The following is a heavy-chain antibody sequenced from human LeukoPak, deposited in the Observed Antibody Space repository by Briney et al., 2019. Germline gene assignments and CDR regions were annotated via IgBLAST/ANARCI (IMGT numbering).Heavy chain of an antibody. V-gene: IGHV3-30-3*01. D-gene: IGHD3-10*02. Sequence: PGGSLRLSCAASGFTFSSYAMHWVRQAPGKGLEWVAVISYDGSNKYYADSVKGRFTISRDNSKNTLYLQMNSLRAEDTAVYYCASTAVRLFDYWGQGTLVTVSS. CDR3: ASTAVRLFDY. J-gene: IGHJ4*02. CDR2: ISYDGSNK. CDR1: GFTFSSYA.